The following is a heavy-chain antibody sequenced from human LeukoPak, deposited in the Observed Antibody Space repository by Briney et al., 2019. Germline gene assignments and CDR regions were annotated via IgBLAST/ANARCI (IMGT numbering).Heavy chain of an antibody. D-gene: IGHD3-22*01. V-gene: IGHV3-23*01. CDR1: GFTFSSYA. Sequence: GGSLRLSCAASGFTFSSYAMSWVRQAPGKGLEWDSAISGSGGSTYYADSVKGRFTISRDNSKNTLYLQMNSLRAEDTAVYYCAKGGPAMIVSWDFDYWGQGTLVTVSS. J-gene: IGHJ4*02. CDR3: AKGGPAMIVSWDFDY. CDR2: ISGSGGST.